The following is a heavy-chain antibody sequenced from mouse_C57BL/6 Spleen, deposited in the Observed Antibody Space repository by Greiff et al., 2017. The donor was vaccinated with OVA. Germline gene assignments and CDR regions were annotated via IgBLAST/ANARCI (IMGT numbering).Heavy chain of an antibody. V-gene: IGHV1-55*01. CDR2: IYPGSGST. CDR1: GYTFTSYW. CDR3: ARYYDGYFYFDY. J-gene: IGHJ2*01. Sequence: QVQLQQPGAELVKPGASVKMSCKASGYTFTSYWITWVKQRPGQGLEWIGDIYPGSGSTNYNEKFKSKATLTVDTSSSTAYMQLSSLTSEDSAVYYCARYYDGYFYFDYWGQGTTLTVSS. D-gene: IGHD2-3*01.